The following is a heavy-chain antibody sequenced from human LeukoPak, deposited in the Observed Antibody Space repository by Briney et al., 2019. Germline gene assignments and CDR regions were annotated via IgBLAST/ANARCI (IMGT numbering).Heavy chain of an antibody. CDR1: GNYW. Sequence: GGSLRLSCAASGNYWMHWVRQVPGKGLVWVSHINSDGSWTSYADSVKGRFTISKDNAKNTVYLQMNSLRAEDTAVYCCVSFYGEKRGRGTLVTVSS. J-gene: IGHJ4*02. CDR2: INSDGSWT. V-gene: IGHV3-74*01. D-gene: IGHD2/OR15-2a*01. CDR3: VSFYGEK.